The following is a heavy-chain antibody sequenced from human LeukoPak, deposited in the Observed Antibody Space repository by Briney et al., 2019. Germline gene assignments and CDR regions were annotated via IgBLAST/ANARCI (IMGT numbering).Heavy chain of an antibody. V-gene: IGHV1-24*01. J-gene: IGHJ3*02. Sequence: ASVKVSCKVSGYTLTELSMHWVRQAPGKGLEWVGGFDPEDGETIYAQKFQGRVTMTEDTSTDTAYMELSSLRSEDTAVYYCATAYCSGGSCPHREAFDIWGQGTMVTVSS. CDR2: FDPEDGET. CDR3: ATAYCSGGSCPHREAFDI. D-gene: IGHD2-15*01. CDR1: GYTLTELS.